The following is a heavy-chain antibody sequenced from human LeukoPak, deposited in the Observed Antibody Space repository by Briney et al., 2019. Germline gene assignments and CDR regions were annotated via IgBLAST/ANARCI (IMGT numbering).Heavy chain of an antibody. D-gene: IGHD6-13*01. J-gene: IGHJ4*02. CDR1: GGTFSSYA. CDR2: IIPIFGTA. CDR3: AREGSSWHYFDY. Sequence: SVKVSCRASGGTFSSYAISWVRQAPGQGLEWMGGIIPIFGTANYAQKFQGRVTITADESTSTAYMELSSLRSEDTAVYYCAREGSSWHYFDYWGQGTLVTVSS. V-gene: IGHV1-69*01.